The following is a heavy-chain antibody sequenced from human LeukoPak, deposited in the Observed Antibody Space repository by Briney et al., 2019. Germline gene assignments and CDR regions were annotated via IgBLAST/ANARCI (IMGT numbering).Heavy chain of an antibody. CDR3: ASEYKYDSSGANAFDI. J-gene: IGHJ3*02. V-gene: IGHV1-2*02. CDR2: IHPNTGGT. CDR1: GYTFTSYY. D-gene: IGHD3-22*01. Sequence: ASVKVSCKASGYTFTSYYIHWVRQAPGQGLEWMGWIHPNTGGTKYAQKFQGRVTMTRDTSSSTAYMELSSLRSADTAVYYCASEYKYDSSGANAFDIWGQGTMVTVSS.